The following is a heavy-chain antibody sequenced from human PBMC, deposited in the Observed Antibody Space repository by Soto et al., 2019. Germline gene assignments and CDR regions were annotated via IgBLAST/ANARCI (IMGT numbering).Heavy chain of an antibody. CDR3: VTDRVMVLTAGYYYGMDV. D-gene: IGHD2-8*01. CDR2: IYYSGST. Sequence: QVQLQESGPGLVKPSQTLSLTCTVSGGSISSGDYYWSWIRQPPGKGLEWVGYIYYSGSTYYNPSLKSRVNISVDTCKNQFPRVLSPVTAADTAVYYCVTDRVMVLTAGYYYGMDVWGQGTTVTVSS. CDR1: GGSISSGDYY. V-gene: IGHV4-30-4*01. J-gene: IGHJ6*02.